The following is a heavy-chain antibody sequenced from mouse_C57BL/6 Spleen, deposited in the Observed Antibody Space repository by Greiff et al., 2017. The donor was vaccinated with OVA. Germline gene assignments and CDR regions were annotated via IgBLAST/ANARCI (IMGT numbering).Heavy chain of an antibody. CDR3: AKRECGSSYTDFAY. CDR1: GFSLTSYG. V-gene: IGHV2-3*01. Sequence: VHLVESGPGLVAPSQSLSITCTVSGFSLTSYGVSWVRQPPGKGLEWLGVIWGDGSTNYHSALISRLSTSKDNSKSQVFIEQNSLRTDDTDEYDCAKRECGSSYTDFAYWGQGTLVTVSA. CDR2: IWGDGST. D-gene: IGHD1-1*01. J-gene: IGHJ3*01.